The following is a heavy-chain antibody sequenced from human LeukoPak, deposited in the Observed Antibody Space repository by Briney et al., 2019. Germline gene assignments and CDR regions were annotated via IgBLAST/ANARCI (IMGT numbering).Heavy chain of an antibody. D-gene: IGHD4-23*01. CDR3: AXXXXXXXVVTGREDY. CDR1: GYTFTGYY. V-gene: IGHV1-2*02. J-gene: IGHJ4*02. Sequence: ASVKVSCKASGYTFTGYYMHWVRQAPGQGLEWMGWINPNSGGTNYAQKFQGRVTMTRDTSISTAYMELSRLRSDDTAVYYCAXXXXXXXVVTGREDYWGQGTLVTVSS. CDR2: INPNSGGT.